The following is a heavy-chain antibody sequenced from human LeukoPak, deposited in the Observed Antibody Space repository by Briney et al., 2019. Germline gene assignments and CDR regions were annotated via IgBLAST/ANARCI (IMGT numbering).Heavy chain of an antibody. J-gene: IGHJ6*02. Sequence: GGSLRLSCAASGFTFSSYAMSWIRQAPGKGLEWVSAISGNGGSTYYADSMKGRFTISRDNSKNTLYLQMNSLRAEDTAVYYCAKDPLSPEYYYYYYGMDVWGQGTTVTVSS. D-gene: IGHD1-14*01. CDR1: GFTFSSYA. V-gene: IGHV3-23*01. CDR3: AKDPLSPEYYYYYYGMDV. CDR2: ISGNGGST.